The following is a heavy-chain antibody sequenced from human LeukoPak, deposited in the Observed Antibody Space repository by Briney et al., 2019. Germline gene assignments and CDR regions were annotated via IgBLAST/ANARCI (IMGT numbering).Heavy chain of an antibody. CDR1: GGSISSGTYY. CDR3: ASSPPVYSSGWYSWFDP. Sequence: PSETLSLTCTVSGGSISSGTYYWSWIRQPAGKGLEWIGRIYSSGSTNYNPSLKSRVTISIDTSKNQFSLRLSSVTAADTAVYYCASSPPVYSSGWYSWFDPWGQGTLVTVSS. CDR2: IYSSGST. D-gene: IGHD6-19*01. J-gene: IGHJ5*02. V-gene: IGHV4-61*02.